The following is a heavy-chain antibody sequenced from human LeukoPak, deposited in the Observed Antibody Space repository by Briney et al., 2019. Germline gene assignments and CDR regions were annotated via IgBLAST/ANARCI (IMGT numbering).Heavy chain of an antibody. CDR1: GYTFTSYA. V-gene: IGHV1-18*01. D-gene: IGHD2-2*01. Sequence: ASVKVSCKASGYTFTSYAISWVRQAPGQGLEWMGWISTYNGQTNYAQRLQGRVIMTTDTSTSTVYMELWSLRSDDTAVYYCVKDFCGTTSCNAFDVWGQGTVVAVFS. J-gene: IGHJ3*01. CDR2: ISTYNGQT. CDR3: VKDFCGTTSCNAFDV.